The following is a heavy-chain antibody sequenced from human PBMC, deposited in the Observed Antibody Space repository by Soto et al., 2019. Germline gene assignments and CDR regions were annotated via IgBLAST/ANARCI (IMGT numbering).Heavy chain of an antibody. CDR1: GGTFSSYA. Sequence: QVQLVQSGAEVKKPGSSVKVSCKASGGTFSSYAISWVRQAPGQGLEWMGGIIPIFGTANYAQKFQGRVTITADESTSTAYMELSSLRSEDTVVYYCARNPLGVVVITVGWFDPWGQGTLVTVSS. CDR3: ARNPLGVVVITVGWFDP. CDR2: IIPIFGTA. D-gene: IGHD3-22*01. V-gene: IGHV1-69*01. J-gene: IGHJ5*02.